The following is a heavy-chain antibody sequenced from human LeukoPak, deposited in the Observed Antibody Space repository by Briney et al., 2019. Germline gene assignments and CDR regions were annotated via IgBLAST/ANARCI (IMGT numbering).Heavy chain of an antibody. D-gene: IGHD2-21*02. V-gene: IGHV1-69*13. CDR1: GYTFTSYD. CDR3: ARDYGDDPEYYFDY. CDR2: IIPIFGTA. J-gene: IGHJ4*02. Sequence: GASVKVSCKASGYTFTSYDISWVRQAPGQGLEWMGGIIPIFGTANYAQKFQGRVTITADESTSTAYMELSSLRSEDTAVYYCARDYGDDPEYYFDYWGQGTLVTVSS.